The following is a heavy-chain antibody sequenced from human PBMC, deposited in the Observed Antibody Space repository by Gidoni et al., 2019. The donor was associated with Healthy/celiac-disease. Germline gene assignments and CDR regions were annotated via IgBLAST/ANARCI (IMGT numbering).Heavy chain of an antibody. Sequence: QLQLQESGPGLVKPSETLSLTCTVSGGSISSSSYYWGWIRQPPGTGLEWIGSIYDSGSTYYNPSLKSRVTISVDTSKNQFSLKLNSVTAADTAVYYCARQGSIAAAGTSSAGMDVWGQGTTVTVSS. J-gene: IGHJ6*02. CDR1: GGSISSSSYY. V-gene: IGHV4-39*01. CDR2: IYDSGST. D-gene: IGHD6-13*01. CDR3: ARQGSIAAAGTSSAGMDV.